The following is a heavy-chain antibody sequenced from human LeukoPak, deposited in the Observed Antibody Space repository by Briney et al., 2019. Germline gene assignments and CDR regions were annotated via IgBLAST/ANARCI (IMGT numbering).Heavy chain of an antibody. CDR2: INPNTGGT. V-gene: IGHV1-2*02. D-gene: IGHD6-13*01. CDR3: ARQRVAAAGPNWFDP. Sequence: GESLKISCKGSGYSFTGSYMHWVRQAPGQGLEWMGWINPNTGGTNYTQQFQGRVTMTRDTSISTAYMELSRLKSDDTAVYYCARQRVAAAGPNWFDPWGQGTLVTVSS. CDR1: GYSFTGSY. J-gene: IGHJ5*02.